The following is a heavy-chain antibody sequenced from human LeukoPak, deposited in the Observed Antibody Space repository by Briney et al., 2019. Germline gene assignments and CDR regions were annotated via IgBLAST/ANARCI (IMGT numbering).Heavy chain of an antibody. J-gene: IGHJ4*02. Sequence: GSLRPSCATPGFTVRRNYLNWVRQASGKGVEWVSLIYGSTSADYADSVKGRFTISRDTSMNTVYLQMNSLRAEDTAVYYCARLNFGDDYWGQGTLVTVSS. D-gene: IGHD4-17*01. CDR2: IYGSTSA. CDR1: GFTVRRNY. CDR3: ARLNFGDDY. V-gene: IGHV3-66*01.